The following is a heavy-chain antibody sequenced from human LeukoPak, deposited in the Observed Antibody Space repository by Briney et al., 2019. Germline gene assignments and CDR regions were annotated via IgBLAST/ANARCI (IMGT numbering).Heavy chain of an antibody. CDR2: IKQDGSEK. Sequence: GGPLRLSCAASGFTFSSYWMSWVRQAPGKGLEWVANIKQDGSEKYYVDSVKGRFTISRDNAKNSLYLQMNSLRAEDAAVYYCARGGSSWPFDYWGQGTLVTVSS. V-gene: IGHV3-7*01. D-gene: IGHD6-13*01. CDR3: ARGGSSWPFDY. CDR1: GFTFSSYW. J-gene: IGHJ4*02.